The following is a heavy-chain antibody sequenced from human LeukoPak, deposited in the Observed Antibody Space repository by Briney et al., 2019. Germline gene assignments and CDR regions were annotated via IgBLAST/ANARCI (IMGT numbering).Heavy chain of an antibody. V-gene: IGHV3-21*01. J-gene: IGHJ4*02. D-gene: IGHD3-9*01. Sequence: PGGSLRLSCAASGFTFSSYSMNWVRRAPGKGLEWVSSISSSSSYIYYADSVKGRFTISRDNAKNSLYLQMNSLRAEDTAVYYCARGDYDILTGYPTPFDYWGQGTLVTVSS. CDR1: GFTFSSYS. CDR2: ISSSSSYI. CDR3: ARGDYDILTGYPTPFDY.